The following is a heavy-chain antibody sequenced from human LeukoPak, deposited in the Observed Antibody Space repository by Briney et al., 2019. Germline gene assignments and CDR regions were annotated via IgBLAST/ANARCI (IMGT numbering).Heavy chain of an antibody. D-gene: IGHD3-3*01. Sequence: SETLSLTCTVSGDSISSSSHYWGWIRQPPGKGLEWIGNIYYSGSTYYNPSLKSRVTISVDTSKNQFSLKLSSVTAADTAVYYCASGLIILYYFDYWGQGTLVTVSS. V-gene: IGHV4-39*01. CDR3: ASGLIILYYFDY. CDR1: GDSISSSSHY. J-gene: IGHJ4*02. CDR2: IYYSGST.